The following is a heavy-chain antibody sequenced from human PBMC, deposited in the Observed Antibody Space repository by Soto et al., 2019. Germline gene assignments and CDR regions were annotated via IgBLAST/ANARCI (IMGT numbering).Heavy chain of an antibody. CDR2: INAGNGNT. CDR1: GYTFTSYA. V-gene: IGHV1-3*05. CDR3: XXXXXXAXXVYGMDV. J-gene: IGHJ6*02. Sequence: QVQLVQSGAEEKKPGASVKVSCKASGYTFTSYAMHWVRQAPGQRLEWMGWINAGNGNTKYSQKFQGRVTITRDTXXXXXXXXXXXXXXXXXXXXXXXXXXXXAXXVYGMDVWGQGTTVTVSS.